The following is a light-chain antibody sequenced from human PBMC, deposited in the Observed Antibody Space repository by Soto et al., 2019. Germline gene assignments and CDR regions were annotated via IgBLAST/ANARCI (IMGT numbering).Light chain of an antibody. J-gene: IGKJ1*01. Sequence: EVVMTQSPATLSVSPGEGVTLSCRASQSISTSLVWYQQKYGQAPRLLIYGASSRATDIPARFSGSGSGTEFTLTIDSLQSEDFAVYYCQQYHNWPPWTFGQGTKVDIK. CDR3: QQYHNWPPWT. CDR1: QSISTS. CDR2: GAS. V-gene: IGKV3-15*01.